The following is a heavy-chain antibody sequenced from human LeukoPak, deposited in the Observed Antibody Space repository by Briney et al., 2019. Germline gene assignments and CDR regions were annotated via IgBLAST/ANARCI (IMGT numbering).Heavy chain of an antibody. Sequence: SETLSLTCAVYGGSFSGYYWSWIRQPPGKGLEWIGEINHSGSTNYNPSLKSRVTIPVDTSKNQFSLKLSSVTAADTAVYYCARGPFAGDIAAAGTAKYYYDSSGYYRRRYYFDYWGQGTLVTVSS. CDR2: INHSGST. CDR3: ARGPFAGDIAAAGTAKYYYDSSGYYRRRYYFDY. J-gene: IGHJ4*02. D-gene: IGHD3-22*01. V-gene: IGHV4-34*01. CDR1: GGSFSGYY.